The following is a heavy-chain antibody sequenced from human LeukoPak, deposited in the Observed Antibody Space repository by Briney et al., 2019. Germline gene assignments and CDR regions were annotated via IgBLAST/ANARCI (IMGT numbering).Heavy chain of an antibody. Sequence: GGSLRLSCAASGCTFSSYSMNWVRQAPGKGLEWVSSISSSSSYIYYADSVKGRFTISRDNAKNSLYLQMNSLRAEDTAVYYCAVVVVAATASYWGQGTLVTVSS. CDR2: ISSSSSYI. CDR3: AVVVVAATASY. J-gene: IGHJ4*02. V-gene: IGHV3-21*01. CDR1: GCTFSSYS. D-gene: IGHD2-15*01.